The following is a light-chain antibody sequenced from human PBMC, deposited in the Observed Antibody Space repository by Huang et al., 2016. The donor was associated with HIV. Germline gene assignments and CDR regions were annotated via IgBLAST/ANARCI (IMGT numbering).Light chain of an antibody. V-gene: IGKV1-39*01. J-gene: IGKJ1*01. CDR2: DAS. CDR1: QDITNY. CDR3: QQSYSTPET. Sequence: DIQMTQSPSSLSASVGDRVTIGCQASQDITNYLNWYRQKPGRAPEILIYDASSLETGVSSRFNGSGSGTDFTLTISSLQPEDFATYYCQQSYSTPETFGQGTKVEVK.